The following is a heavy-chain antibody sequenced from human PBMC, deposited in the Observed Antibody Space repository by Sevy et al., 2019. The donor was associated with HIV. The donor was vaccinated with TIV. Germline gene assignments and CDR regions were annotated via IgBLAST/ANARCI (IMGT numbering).Heavy chain of an antibody. CDR2: ISPTSRTI. CDR1: GFTFSNYN. Sequence: GGSLRLSCAASGFTFSNYNMNWVRQAPGKGLEWVSYISPTSRTIYYADSVRGRFTISRDNAKNSLYLQMNSLRDDDTAVYDCARGEVVSSVERHFDYWGQGTLVTVSS. CDR3: ARGEVVSSVERHFDY. V-gene: IGHV3-48*02. D-gene: IGHD1-1*01. J-gene: IGHJ4*02.